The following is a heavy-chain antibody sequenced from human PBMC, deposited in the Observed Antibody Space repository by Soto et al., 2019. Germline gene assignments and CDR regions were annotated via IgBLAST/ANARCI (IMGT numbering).Heavy chain of an antibody. CDR3: ARDGKWFGELSGSWFDP. CDR1: GYTFTSYA. D-gene: IGHD3-10*01. Sequence: ASVKVSCKASGYTFTSYAMHWVRQAPGQRLEWMGWINAGNGNTKYSQKFQGRVTITRDTSASTAYMELSSLRSEDTAVYYCARDGKWFGELSGSWFDPWGQGTLVTVSS. V-gene: IGHV1-3*01. CDR2: INAGNGNT. J-gene: IGHJ5*02.